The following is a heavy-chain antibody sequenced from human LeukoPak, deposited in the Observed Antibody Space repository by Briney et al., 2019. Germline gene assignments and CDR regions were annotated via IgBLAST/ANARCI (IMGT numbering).Heavy chain of an antibody. Sequence: GGSLRLSCAASGFTFSNYGMHWVRQAPAKGLEWVSVISYDGSNKYYAESVKGRFTISRDNSKNTLYLQMNSLRAEDTAMYYCAKNSGSTALWGQGTLVTVSS. D-gene: IGHD1-26*01. CDR3: AKNSGSTAL. CDR2: ISYDGSNK. CDR1: GFTFSNYG. V-gene: IGHV3-30*18. J-gene: IGHJ4*02.